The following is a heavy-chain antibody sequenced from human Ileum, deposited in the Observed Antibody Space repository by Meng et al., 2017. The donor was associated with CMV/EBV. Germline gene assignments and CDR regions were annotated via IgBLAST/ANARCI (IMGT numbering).Heavy chain of an antibody. CDR3: AKDKYGDYGYFYH. J-gene: IGHJ1*01. D-gene: IGHD4-17*01. CDR2: ITGSGDII. CDR1: GFPCGAYY. Sequence: QVQLVESGGELVQPGGYLRLACAASGFPCGAYYMTWVRQATGKGLEWVSYITGSGDIIYYADSVKGRFTISRDNAKSSLYLEINSLRAEDTAVYYCAKDKYGDYGYFYHWGQGTLVTVSS. V-gene: IGHV3-11*01.